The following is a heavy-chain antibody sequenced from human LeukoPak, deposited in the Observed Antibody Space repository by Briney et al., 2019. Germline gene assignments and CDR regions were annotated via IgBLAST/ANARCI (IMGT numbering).Heavy chain of an antibody. CDR1: GGSISRFY. Sequence: SETLSLTCSVSGGSISRFYWSWIRQPPGKGLEWIGYISSSGTTTYNPSLKSRVTISIDTSKNQFSLNLTPVTTADTAVYYCASTALGGWFAPWGQGALVTVSS. CDR3: ASTALGGWFAP. CDR2: ISSSGTT. J-gene: IGHJ5*02. V-gene: IGHV4-59*01.